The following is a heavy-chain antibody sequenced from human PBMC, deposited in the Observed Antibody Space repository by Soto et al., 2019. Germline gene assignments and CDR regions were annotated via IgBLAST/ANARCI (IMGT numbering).Heavy chain of an antibody. Sequence: PGGSLRLSCAASGFIFSSYTMHWVRQAPGKGLEWVGVITYDGSSQYYADSVKGRFTISRDNSRNMLFLQMNSLRPDDTAVYYCARAPSGSYPEFDYWGQGTLGTV. J-gene: IGHJ4*02. V-gene: IGHV3-30-3*01. CDR3: ARAPSGSYPEFDY. CDR2: ITYDGSSQ. D-gene: IGHD1-26*01. CDR1: GFIFSSYT.